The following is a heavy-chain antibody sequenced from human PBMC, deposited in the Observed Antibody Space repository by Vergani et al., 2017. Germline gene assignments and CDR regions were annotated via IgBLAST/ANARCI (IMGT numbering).Heavy chain of an antibody. CDR1: GGTFSSYA. V-gene: IGHV1-69*13. Sequence: QVQLVQSGAEVKKPGSSVKVSCKASGGTFSSYAISWVRQAPGQGLEWMGRIISIFGTANYAKKFQGRVTITADESTSTAYMELSRLRSEDTAVYYCARDQERYCSSTSCYWGWYFDLWGRGTLVTVSS. CDR2: IISIFGTA. CDR3: ARDQERYCSSTSCYWGWYFDL. J-gene: IGHJ2*01. D-gene: IGHD2-2*01.